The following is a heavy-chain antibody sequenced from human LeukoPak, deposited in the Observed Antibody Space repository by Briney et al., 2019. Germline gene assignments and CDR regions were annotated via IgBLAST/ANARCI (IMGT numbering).Heavy chain of an antibody. CDR2: ISSSSSYI. CDR1: GFTFSSYS. D-gene: IGHD3-3*01. J-gene: IGHJ4*02. V-gene: IGHV3-21*01. CDR3: ARGKKSVSNVVEWFMWSSFDY. Sequence: GGSLRLSCAASGFTFSSYSMNWVRQAPGKGLEWVSSISSSSSYIYYADSVKGRFTISRDNAKNSLYLQMNSLRAEDTAVYYCARGKKSVSNVVEWFMWSSFDYWGQGTLVTVSS.